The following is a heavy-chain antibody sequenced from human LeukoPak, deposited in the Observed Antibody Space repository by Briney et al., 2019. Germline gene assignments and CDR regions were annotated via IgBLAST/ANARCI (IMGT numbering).Heavy chain of an antibody. V-gene: IGHV3-30*03. Sequence: GGSLRLSCAASGFSFTAYGMHWVRQAPGKGLEWVAVVSQDGKNKYYVDSAKGRFTTSRDNSKNTVYLQMDSLRREDTAVYYCAAGHFAGVDYWGQGTLVTVSS. CDR2: VSQDGKNK. CDR1: GFSFTAYG. J-gene: IGHJ4*02. D-gene: IGHD6-13*01. CDR3: AAGHFAGVDY.